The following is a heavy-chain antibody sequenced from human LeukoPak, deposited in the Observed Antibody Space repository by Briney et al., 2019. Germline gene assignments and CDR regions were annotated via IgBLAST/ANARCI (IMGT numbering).Heavy chain of an antibody. D-gene: IGHD3-10*01. CDR3: APTRALWFGESFGG. Sequence: SVKVSCKASGGTFSSYAISWVRQAPGQGLEWMGGIIPIFGTANYAQKFQGRVTITADESTSTAYMELSSLRSEDTAVYYCAPTRALWFGESFGGWGQGTLVTVSS. CDR2: IIPIFGTA. CDR1: GGTFSSYA. J-gene: IGHJ4*02. V-gene: IGHV1-69*13.